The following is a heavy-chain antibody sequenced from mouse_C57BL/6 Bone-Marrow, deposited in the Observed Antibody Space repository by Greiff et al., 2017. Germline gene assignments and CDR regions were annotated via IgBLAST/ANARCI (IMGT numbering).Heavy chain of an antibody. Sequence: VQLQQPGAELVRPGSSVKLSCKASGYTFTSYWMHWVKQRPIQGLEWIGNIDPSDSETHYNQKFKDKATLTVDKSSSTAYMQLSSLTSEDSAVYYCALGYDGGVDYWGQGTTLTVSS. CDR2: IDPSDSET. CDR1: GYTFTSYW. J-gene: IGHJ2*01. CDR3: ALGYDGGVDY. D-gene: IGHD2-2*01. V-gene: IGHV1-52*01.